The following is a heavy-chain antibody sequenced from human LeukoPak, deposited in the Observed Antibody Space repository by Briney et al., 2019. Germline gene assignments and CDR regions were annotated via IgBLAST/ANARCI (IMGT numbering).Heavy chain of an antibody. Sequence: SQTLSLTCTVSGGSTSSSSYYWGWIRQPPGKGLEWIGSIYYSGSTYYNPSLKSRVTISVDTSKNQFSLKLSSVTAADTAVYYCARHIGGAVAGMGVDYWGQGTLVTVSS. CDR3: ARHIGGAVAGMGVDY. D-gene: IGHD6-19*01. J-gene: IGHJ4*02. V-gene: IGHV4-39*01. CDR2: IYYSGST. CDR1: GGSTSSSSYY.